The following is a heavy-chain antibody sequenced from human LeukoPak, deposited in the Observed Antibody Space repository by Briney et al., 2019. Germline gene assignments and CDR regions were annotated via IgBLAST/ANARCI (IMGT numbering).Heavy chain of an antibody. CDR3: ARGAPLAYCGGDCSRLLDY. D-gene: IGHD2-21*02. CDR2: INSDGSII. Sequence: PGGSLRLSCAASGFTFSPYWMHWARQAPGKGPMWVSRINSDGSIINYADSVKGRFTISRDNAKNTLYLQMNSLRAEDTAVYYCARGAPLAYCGGDCSRLLDYWGQGTLVTVSS. V-gene: IGHV3-74*01. CDR1: GFTFSPYW. J-gene: IGHJ4*02.